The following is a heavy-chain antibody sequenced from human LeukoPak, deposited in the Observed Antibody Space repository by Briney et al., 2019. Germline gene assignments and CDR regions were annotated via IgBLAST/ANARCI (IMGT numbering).Heavy chain of an antibody. V-gene: IGHV3-48*04. J-gene: IGHJ4*02. D-gene: IGHD1-26*01. CDR2: ISSSSSTI. CDR3: AREERGSYYPFGDY. CDR1: GFTFSSYS. Sequence: AGGSLRLSCAASGFTFSSYSMNWVRQAPGKGLEWVSYISSSSSTIYYADSVKGRFTISRDNAKNSLYLQMNSLRAEDTAVYYCAREERGSYYPFGDYWGQGTLVTVSS.